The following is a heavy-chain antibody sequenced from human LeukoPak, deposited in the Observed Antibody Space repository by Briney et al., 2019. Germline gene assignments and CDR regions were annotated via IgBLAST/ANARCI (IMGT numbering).Heavy chain of an antibody. D-gene: IGHD3-3*01. J-gene: IGHJ5*02. CDR1: GFTFSSYS. Sequence: GGSLRLSCAASGFTFSSYSMNWVRQAPGKGLEWVSYISSSSTIYYADSVKGRFTISRDNAKNSLYLQMNSLRAEDTAVYYCARDFREDYDFWSGYNWFDPWGQGTLVTVSS. V-gene: IGHV3-48*01. CDR3: ARDFREDYDFWSGYNWFDP. CDR2: ISSSSTI.